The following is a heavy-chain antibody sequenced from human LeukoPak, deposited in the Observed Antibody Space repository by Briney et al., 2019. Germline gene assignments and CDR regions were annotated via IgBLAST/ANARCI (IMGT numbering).Heavy chain of an antibody. CDR1: GFTFSSYG. CDR3: AKDHYDSSGYSYIDY. Sequence: PGGSLRLSCAASGFTFSSYGMHWVRQAPGKGLEWVAVISYDGSNKYYADSVKGRFTISGDNSKNTLYLQMNSLRAEDTAVYYCAKDHYDSSGYSYIDYWGQGTLVTVSS. V-gene: IGHV3-30*18. J-gene: IGHJ4*02. CDR2: ISYDGSNK. D-gene: IGHD3-22*01.